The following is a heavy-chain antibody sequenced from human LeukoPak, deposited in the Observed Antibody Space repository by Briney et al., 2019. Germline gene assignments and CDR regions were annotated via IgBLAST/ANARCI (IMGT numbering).Heavy chain of an antibody. CDR2: INHSGST. CDR1: GGSFSGYY. D-gene: IGHD2-21*02. V-gene: IGHV4-34*01. J-gene: IGHJ3*02. CDR3: ASSYCGGDCHHHAFDI. Sequence: SETLSLTCAVYGGSFSGYYWSWIRQPPGKGLEWIGEINHSGSTNYNPSLKSRVTISVDTSKNQFSLKLSSVTAADTAVYYCASSYCGGDCHHHAFDIWGQGTMVTVSS.